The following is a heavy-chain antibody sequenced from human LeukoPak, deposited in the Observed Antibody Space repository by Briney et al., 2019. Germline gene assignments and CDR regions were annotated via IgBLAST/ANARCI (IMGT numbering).Heavy chain of an antibody. V-gene: IGHV4-31*03. CDR2: IYYSGST. CDR1: GGSISSGGYY. J-gene: IGHJ6*02. D-gene: IGHD2-21*02. CDR3: ARDCGGDCYPYYYYGMDV. Sequence: SETLSLTCTVSGGSISSGGYYWSWIRQHPGKGLGWIGYIYYSGSTYYNPSLKSRVTISVDTSKNQFSLKLSSVTAADTAVYYCARDCGGDCYPYYYYGMDVWGQGTTVTVSS.